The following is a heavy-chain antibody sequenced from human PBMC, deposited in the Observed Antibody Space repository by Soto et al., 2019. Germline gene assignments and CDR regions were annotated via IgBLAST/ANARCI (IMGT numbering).Heavy chain of an antibody. CDR2: IDPSDSYT. D-gene: IGHD6-19*01. V-gene: IGHV5-10-1*01. Sequence: GESLKISCQGSGYSFTSYWISWVRQMPGKGLEWMGRIDPSDSYTNYSPSFQGHVTISADKSISTAYLQWSSLKASDTAMYYCARHDVGVAVAGTLHYYYGMDVWGQGTTVTVSS. J-gene: IGHJ6*02. CDR3: ARHDVGVAVAGTLHYYYGMDV. CDR1: GYSFTSYW.